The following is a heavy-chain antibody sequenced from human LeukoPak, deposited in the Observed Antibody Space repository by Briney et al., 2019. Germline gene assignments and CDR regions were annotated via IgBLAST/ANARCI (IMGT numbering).Heavy chain of an antibody. D-gene: IGHD4-11*01. V-gene: IGHV5-51*01. Sequence: GESLKISCKGSGYSFTSYWIGCVRQMPGKGLEWMGIIYPGDSDTRYSPSFQGQVTISADKSISTAYLQWSSLKASDTAMYYCARSTRLQGYYMDVWGKGTTVTVSS. CDR2: IYPGDSDT. CDR1: GYSFTSYW. J-gene: IGHJ6*03. CDR3: ARSTRLQGYYMDV.